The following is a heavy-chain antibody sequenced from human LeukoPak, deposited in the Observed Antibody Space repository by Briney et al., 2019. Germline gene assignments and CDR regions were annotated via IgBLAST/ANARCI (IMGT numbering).Heavy chain of an antibody. J-gene: IGHJ6*02. CDR1: GGSFSGYY. D-gene: IGHD6-19*01. CDR3: ARGRDEYSSGWFGGVGYYYGMDV. Sequence: SETLSLTCAVYGGSFSGYYWSWIRQPPGKGLEWIGEINHSGSTNYNPSLKSRVPISVDTSKNQFSLKLSSVTAADTAVYCCARGRDEYSSGWFGGVGYYYGMDVWGQGTTVTVSS. V-gene: IGHV4-34*01. CDR2: INHSGST.